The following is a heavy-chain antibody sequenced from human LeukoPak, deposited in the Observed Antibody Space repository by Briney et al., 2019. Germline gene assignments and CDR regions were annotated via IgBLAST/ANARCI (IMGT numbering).Heavy chain of an antibody. CDR2: ISGSGGST. CDR1: GFTFSSYA. D-gene: IGHD3-22*01. Sequence: GGSLRLSCAASGFTFSSYAMSWVRQAPGKGLEWLSAISGSGGSTYYADSVKGRFTISRDNSKNTLYLQMNSLRAEDTAVYYCARHYYDSSGYYPTPNYYYYMDVWGKGTTVTVSS. CDR3: ARHYYDSSGYYPTPNYYYYMDV. J-gene: IGHJ6*03. V-gene: IGHV3-23*01.